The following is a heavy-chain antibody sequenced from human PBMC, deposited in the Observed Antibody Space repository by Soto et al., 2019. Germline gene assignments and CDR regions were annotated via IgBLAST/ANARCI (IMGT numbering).Heavy chain of an antibody. V-gene: IGHV3-33*01. Sequence: QVQLVESGGGVVQPGRSLRLSCAASGFTFSSYGMHWVRQAPGKGLEWVAVIWYDGSNKYYADSVKGRFTISRDNSKTTLYLQMNSLRAEDAAVYYCAIAPKSYYSDDAHGMAVWGQGTTVTVSS. CDR3: AIAPKSYYSDDAHGMAV. J-gene: IGHJ6*02. D-gene: IGHD4-17*01. CDR2: IWYDGSNK. CDR1: GFTFSSYG.